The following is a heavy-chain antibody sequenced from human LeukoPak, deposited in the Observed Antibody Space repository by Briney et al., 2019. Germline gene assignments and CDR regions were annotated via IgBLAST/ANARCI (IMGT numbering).Heavy chain of an antibody. V-gene: IGHV3-53*01. D-gene: IGHD5/OR15-5a*01. CDR1: GFTVSSNY. CDR3: ARGDGVYVY. J-gene: IGHJ4*02. Sequence: GGSLRLSCAASGFTVSSNYMTWVRQAPGQGLEWVSVIYFGGTTYYADSVKGRFTISRDNSRNTVYLQMNSLRVEDTAVYYCARGDGVYVYWGQGTLVTVSS. CDR2: IYFGGTT.